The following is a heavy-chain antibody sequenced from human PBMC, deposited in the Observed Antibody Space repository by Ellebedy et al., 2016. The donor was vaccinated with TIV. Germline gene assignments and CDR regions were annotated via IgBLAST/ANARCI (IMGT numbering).Heavy chain of an antibody. Sequence: MPSETLSLTCTVSGGSISSYYWNRVRQPAGKGLEWIGRIYTSGYTDYNPSLKSRVTMSVDTSKRQLSLKLRSVTAADTAVYYCARRYSGSSYYYFDYWGQGTLVIVSS. CDR2: IYTSGYT. D-gene: IGHD1-26*01. V-gene: IGHV4-4*07. CDR1: GGSISSYY. J-gene: IGHJ4*02. CDR3: ARRYSGSSYYYFDY.